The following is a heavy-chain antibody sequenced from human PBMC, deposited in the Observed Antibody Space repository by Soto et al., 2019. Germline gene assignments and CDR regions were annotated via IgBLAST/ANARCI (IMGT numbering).Heavy chain of an antibody. V-gene: IGHV5-51*01. CDR2: IYPNDADT. Sequence: PGESLKISCETSGYSFRSYWIGWVRQRPGRGLEWMGFIYPNDADTRYSPSVRGQVTISADTSLSTAYLTWSSLKTSDTGVYYCARPAHKTYRIYFWGQGTLVTVSS. CDR1: GYSFRSYW. D-gene: IGHD3-9*01. CDR3: ARPAHKTYRIYF. J-gene: IGHJ4*02.